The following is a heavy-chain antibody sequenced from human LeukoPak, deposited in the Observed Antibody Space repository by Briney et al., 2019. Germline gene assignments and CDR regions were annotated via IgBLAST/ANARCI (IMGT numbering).Heavy chain of an antibody. D-gene: IGHD3-16*01. V-gene: IGHV3-48*04. Sequence: GGSLRLSCAASGFTFSSYSMNWVRQAPGKGLEWVSYISSSSKTIYYADSVKGRFTISRDNAKNSLYLQMNSLRAEDTAVYYCASRGSYNDYWGQGTLVTVSS. CDR2: ISSSSKTI. J-gene: IGHJ4*02. CDR1: GFTFSSYS. CDR3: ASRGSYNDY.